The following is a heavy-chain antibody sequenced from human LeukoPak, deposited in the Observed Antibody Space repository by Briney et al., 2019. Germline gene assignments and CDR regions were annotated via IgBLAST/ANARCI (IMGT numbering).Heavy chain of an antibody. J-gene: IGHJ6*02. Sequence: GASVKVSCKASGYSFTDYYIHWVRQAPGQGLEWMGWINPNSDGTSYAQKFQGRVTVTRDTSISTAYMELSGLRSDDTAMYYCARVGLSDPYYYYGMDVWGQGTTVTVSS. CDR2: INPNSDGT. CDR3: ARVGLSDPYYYYGMDV. CDR1: GYSFTDYY. V-gene: IGHV1-2*02. D-gene: IGHD3-10*01.